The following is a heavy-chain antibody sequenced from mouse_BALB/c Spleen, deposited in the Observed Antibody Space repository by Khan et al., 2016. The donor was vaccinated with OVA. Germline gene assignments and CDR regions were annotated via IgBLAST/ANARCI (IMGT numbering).Heavy chain of an antibody. Sequence: VQLQESGPEVVRPGVSVKISCKGSGYTFTDYAMHWVKQSHAKSLEWIGVISTHYGNIDYNQKFKDKATMTVDKSSNTAYMELARFTSEDPAMYYCARGIGNDRFAYWGQGTLVTVSA. CDR2: ISTHYGNI. V-gene: IGHV1S137*01. J-gene: IGHJ3*01. CDR3: ARGIGNDRFAY. CDR1: GYTFTDYA. D-gene: IGHD2-2*01.